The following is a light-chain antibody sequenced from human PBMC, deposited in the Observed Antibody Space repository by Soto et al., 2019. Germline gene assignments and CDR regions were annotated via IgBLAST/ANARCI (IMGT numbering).Light chain of an antibody. J-gene: IGKJ1*01. Sequence: EIVLTQSPATLSLSPGERATLSCRASQSVNSYVAWYQQKPGQPPRLLIYDASTRATGIPARFSGSGSGTDFTLTISSLEPEAFAVYYCHQRSSWPWTVGQGTKVEIK. CDR1: QSVNSY. V-gene: IGKV3-11*01. CDR3: HQRSSWPWT. CDR2: DAS.